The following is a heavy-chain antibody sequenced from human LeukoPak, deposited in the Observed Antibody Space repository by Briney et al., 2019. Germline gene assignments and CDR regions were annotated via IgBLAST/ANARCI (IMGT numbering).Heavy chain of an antibody. CDR3: VRVALGGDAFDI. J-gene: IGHJ3*02. CDR2: IYYSGST. D-gene: IGHD3-10*01. V-gene: IGHV4-30-4*01. Sequence: PSETLSLTCTVSGGSISSGDYYWSWLRQPPGKGLEWIGYIYYSGSTYYNPSLKSRVTISVDTSKNQFSLKLSSVTAADTAVYYCVRVALGGDAFDIWGQGTMVTVSS. CDR1: GGSISSGDYY.